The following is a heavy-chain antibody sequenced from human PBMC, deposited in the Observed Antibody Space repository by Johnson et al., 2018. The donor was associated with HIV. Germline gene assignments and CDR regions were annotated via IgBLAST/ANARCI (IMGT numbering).Heavy chain of an antibody. CDR3: AKNRDYGDWDGFDM. J-gene: IGHJ3*02. V-gene: IGHV3-30*02. Sequence: QVQLVESGGGVVQPGGSLRLSCAASGFTFSSYGMHCVRQTPGKGLEWVAFTRFDGSKKYYAESVKGRFTISRDNSKTTLYLQMNSLASEDTAVYYCAKNRDYGDWDGFDMWGQGTMVTVSS. D-gene: IGHD4-17*01. CDR2: TRFDGSKK. CDR1: GFTFSSYG.